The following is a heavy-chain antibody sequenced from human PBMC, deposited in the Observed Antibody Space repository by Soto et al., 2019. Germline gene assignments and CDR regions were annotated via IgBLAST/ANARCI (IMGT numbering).Heavy chain of an antibody. V-gene: IGHV3-74*01. CDR2: INSDGSNT. D-gene: IGHD2-2*01. J-gene: IGHJ4*02. CDR3: ARGGVPAAMSY. Sequence: EVQLVESGGGLVQPGGSLRLSCAASGFTFSSFWMHWVRQAPGEGLVWVSRINSDGSNTNYADSVKGRFTISRDNAKNARDLRMNSLRAEDRAVYYCARGGVPAAMSYWGQGALVTVSS. CDR1: GFTFSSFW.